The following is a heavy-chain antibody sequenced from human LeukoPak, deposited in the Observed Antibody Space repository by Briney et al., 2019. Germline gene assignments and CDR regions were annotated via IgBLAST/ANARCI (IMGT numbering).Heavy chain of an antibody. CDR3: ARGAGGYSYG. CDR1: GFTFDNFA. V-gene: IGHV3-9*01. CDR2: ISWNGDTI. Sequence: PGRSLRLSCAASGFTFDNFAMHWVRQVPGKGLEWVSGISWNGDTIDYADFVKGRFTISRDNANNTLYLQMNSLRAEDTAVYYCARGAGGYSYGWGQGTLVTVSS. J-gene: IGHJ4*02. D-gene: IGHD5-18*01.